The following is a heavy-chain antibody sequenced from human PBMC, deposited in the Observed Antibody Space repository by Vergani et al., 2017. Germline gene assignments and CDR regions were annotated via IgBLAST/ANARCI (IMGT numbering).Heavy chain of an antibody. CDR2: IYTSGST. D-gene: IGHD4-23*01. CDR3: ARGKGGKRSYYYYYYMDV. J-gene: IGHJ6*03. Sequence: QVQLQESGPGLVKPSETLSLTCTVSGGSISSYYWSWIRQPAGKGLEWIGRIYTSGSTNYNPSLKSRVTMSVDTSKNQFSLKLSSVTAADTAVYYCARGKGGKRSYYYYYYMDVWGKGTTVTVSS. V-gene: IGHV4-4*07. CDR1: GGSISSYY.